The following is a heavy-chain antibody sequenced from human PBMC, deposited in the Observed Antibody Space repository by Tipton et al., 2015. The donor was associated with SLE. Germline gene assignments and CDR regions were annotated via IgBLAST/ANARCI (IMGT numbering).Heavy chain of an antibody. J-gene: IGHJ3*02. Sequence: SLRLSCAASGFTFSSYGMHWVRQAPGKGLEWVAFIRYDGSNKYYADSVKGRFTISRDNSKNTLYLQMNSLRAEDTAVYYCARETLWDSTASDAFDIWGQGTMVTVSS. D-gene: IGHD3-10*01. CDR1: GFTFSSYG. CDR3: ARETLWDSTASDAFDI. V-gene: IGHV3-30*02. CDR2: IRYDGSNK.